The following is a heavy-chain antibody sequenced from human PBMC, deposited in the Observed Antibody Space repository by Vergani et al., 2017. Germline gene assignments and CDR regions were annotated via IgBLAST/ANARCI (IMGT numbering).Heavy chain of an antibody. CDR2: IYPGDSDT. D-gene: IGHD2-15*01. CDR1: GYIFTSYW. J-gene: IGHJ4*02. V-gene: IGHV5-51*01. CDR3: ARLREGRHSVDDY. Sequence: EVQLVQSGAEVTKPGESLKISCKGSGYIFTSYWIGWVRQMPGKGLEWMGIIYPGDSDTRYSPSFQGQVHIAADQSISTAYLQWGSLKASDTAMYYCARLREGRHSVDDYGGQGTLVTVAS.